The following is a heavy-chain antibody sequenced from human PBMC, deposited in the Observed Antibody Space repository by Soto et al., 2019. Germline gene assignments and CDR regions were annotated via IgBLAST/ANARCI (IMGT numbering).Heavy chain of an antibody. CDR1: GYTFTSYA. V-gene: IGHV1-3*01. CDR2: INAGNGNT. CDR3: ARLGGILTIFYRLRPHDLDY. Sequence: GASVKVSCKASGYTFTSYAMHWVRQAPGQRLEWMGWINAGNGNTKYSQKFQGRVTITRDTSASTAYMELSSLRSEDTAVYYCARLGGILTIFYRLRPHDLDYWGQGTLVTVSS. D-gene: IGHD3-9*01. J-gene: IGHJ4*02.